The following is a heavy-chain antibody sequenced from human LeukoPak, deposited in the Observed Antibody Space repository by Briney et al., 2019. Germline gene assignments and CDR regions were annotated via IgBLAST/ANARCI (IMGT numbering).Heavy chain of an antibody. CDR1: GFSVNSSGVG. Sequence: SGPTLVKPTQTLTLTCSLSGFSVNSSGVGVGWIRQPPGKALEWLALIYWDDDKRYSPSLESRLTITRDTSRNQVVLKMTNMDPVDTGTYFCAHRTMTTTTGTTFDPWGQGILVTVSS. V-gene: IGHV2-5*02. CDR2: IYWDDDK. J-gene: IGHJ5*02. D-gene: IGHD1-1*01. CDR3: AHRTMTTTTGTTFDP.